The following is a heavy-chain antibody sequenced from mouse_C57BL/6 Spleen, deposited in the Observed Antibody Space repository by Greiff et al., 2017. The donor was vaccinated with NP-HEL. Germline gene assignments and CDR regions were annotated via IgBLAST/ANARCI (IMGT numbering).Heavy chain of an antibody. Sequence: EVKVVESGGGLVKPGGSLKLSCAASGFTFSSYPMSWVRQTPEKRLEWVATISGGGGNTYYPDSVKGRFTISRDNAKNTLYMQMSSLRSEDTALYYCARQGLRDAMDYWGQGTSVTVSS. CDR3: ARQGLRDAMDY. V-gene: IGHV5-9*01. J-gene: IGHJ4*01. CDR2: ISGGGGNT. CDR1: GFTFSSYP.